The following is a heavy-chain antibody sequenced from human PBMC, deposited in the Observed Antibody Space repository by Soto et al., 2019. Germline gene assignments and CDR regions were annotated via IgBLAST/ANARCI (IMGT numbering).Heavy chain of an antibody. CDR3: ASGEEARPF. V-gene: IGHV4-4*02. J-gene: IGHJ4*02. D-gene: IGHD6-6*01. CDR1: GGYINTDSW. CDR2: IHRSRGT. Sequence: QVQLQESGPGLMTPLGTLSLTCAVSGGYINTDSWWTWVRQPPGKGLEWIGEIHRSRGTHHNSTLKIPATVSTGRAKNDFSLRLCAVTAADTAVYYCASGEEARPFWGQGTLVTVSS.